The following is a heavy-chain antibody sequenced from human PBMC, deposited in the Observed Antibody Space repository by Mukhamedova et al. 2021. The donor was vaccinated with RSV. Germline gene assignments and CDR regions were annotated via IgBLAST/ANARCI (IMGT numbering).Heavy chain of an antibody. V-gene: IGHV4-31*01. J-gene: IGHJ5*01. Sequence: WIGYIYYSGSTYYNPSLKSLVTISVDTSKNQFSLKLSSVTAADTAVYYCASGSVEYSSSSWFDSWGQGTLATVS. D-gene: IGHD6-6*01. CDR3: ASGSVEYSSSSWFDS. CDR2: IYYSGST.